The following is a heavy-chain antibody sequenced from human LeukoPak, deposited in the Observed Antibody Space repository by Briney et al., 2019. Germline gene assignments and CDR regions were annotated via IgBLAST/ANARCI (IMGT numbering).Heavy chain of an antibody. CDR2: IYYSGST. J-gene: IGHJ4*02. V-gene: IGHV4-59*01. Sequence: SETLSLTCTVSGRSISSYYWSWIRQPPGKGLEWIGYIYYSGSTNYNPSLKSRVTISVDTSKTQFSLKLSSVSAADTAVYYCAREDTVTTGGFNYWGQGILITVSS. CDR3: AREDTVTTGGFNY. CDR1: GRSISSYY. D-gene: IGHD4-17*01.